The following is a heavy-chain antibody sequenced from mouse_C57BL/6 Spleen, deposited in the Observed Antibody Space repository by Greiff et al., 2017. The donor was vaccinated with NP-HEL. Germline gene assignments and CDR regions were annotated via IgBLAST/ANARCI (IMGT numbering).Heavy chain of an antibody. CDR2: IDPENGDT. Sequence: VQLQQSGAELVRPGASVKLSCTASGFTIKDDYMHWVKQRPEQGLEWIGWIDPENGDTEYASKFQGKATITADTSSNTAYLQLSSLTSEDTAVYYCTTYYSKKFAYWGQGTLVTVSA. J-gene: IGHJ3*01. CDR1: GFTIKDDY. V-gene: IGHV14-4*01. D-gene: IGHD2-5*01. CDR3: TTYYSKKFAY.